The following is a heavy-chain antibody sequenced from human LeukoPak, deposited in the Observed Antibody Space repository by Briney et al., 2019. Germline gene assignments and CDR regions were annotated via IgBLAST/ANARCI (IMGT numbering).Heavy chain of an antibody. CDR2: ISGAGGST. V-gene: IGHV3-23*01. D-gene: IGHD2-15*01. CDR3: ARDWVGDV. CDR1: GFTFSSFA. J-gene: IGHJ6*02. Sequence: GGSLRLSCAASGFTFSSFAMSWVRQAPGKGLESVSLISGAGGSTNYADSVKGRFTISRDNSKNTLYLQMNSLRDEDTAVYYCARDWVGDVWGQGTTVTVSS.